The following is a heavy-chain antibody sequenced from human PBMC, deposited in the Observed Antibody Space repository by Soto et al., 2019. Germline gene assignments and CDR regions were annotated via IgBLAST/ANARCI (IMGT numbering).Heavy chain of an antibody. D-gene: IGHD6-13*01. CDR3: ARAYSSSWYYFDY. CDR2: IYYSGST. Sequence: PSETLSLTCTVSGGSISSSIYYWGWIRQPPGKGLEWIGSIYYSGSTYYNPSLKSRVTISVDTSKNQFSLKLSSVTAADTAVYYCARAYSSSWYYFDYWGQGTLVTVSS. CDR1: GGSISSSIYY. V-gene: IGHV4-39*01. J-gene: IGHJ4*02.